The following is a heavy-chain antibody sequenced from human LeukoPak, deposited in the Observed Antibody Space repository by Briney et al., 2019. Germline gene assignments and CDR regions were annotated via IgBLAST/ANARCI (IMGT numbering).Heavy chain of an antibody. CDR1: GYIFTGYF. D-gene: IGHD7-27*01. V-gene: IGHV1-69*05. CDR3: ARDSAWGPEFDY. J-gene: IGHJ4*02. Sequence: ASVKASCKASGYIFTGYFIHWVRQAPGQGLEWMGRIIPIFGTANYAQKFQGRVTITTDEPTSTAYMELSSLRSEDTAVYYCARDSAWGPEFDYWGQGTLVTVSS. CDR2: IIPIFGTA.